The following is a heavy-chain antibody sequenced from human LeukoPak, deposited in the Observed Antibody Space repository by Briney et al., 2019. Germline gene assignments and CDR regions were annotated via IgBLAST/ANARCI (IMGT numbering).Heavy chain of an antibody. CDR2: ISGSGGST. CDR3: AKAQGFYDFWSGD. D-gene: IGHD3-3*01. CDR1: GFTFSSYA. J-gene: IGHJ4*02. Sequence: PGGSLRLSCVASGFTFSSYAMSWVRQAPGKGLEWVSAISGSGGSTYYADSVKGRFTISRDNSKNTLYLQMNSLRAEDTAVYYCAKAQGFYDFWSGDWGQGTLVTVSS. V-gene: IGHV3-23*01.